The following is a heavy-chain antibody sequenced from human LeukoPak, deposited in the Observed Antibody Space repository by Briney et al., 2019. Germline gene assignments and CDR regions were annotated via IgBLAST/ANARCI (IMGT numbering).Heavy chain of an antibody. Sequence: PGGSLRLSCAASGFTFSSYAMHWVRQAPGKGLEWVAVISYDGSNTYYADSVKGRITISRDNSKNTLYLQMNSLRVEDTAVYYCARSEYYHGSGSYYNDNWGQGTLVTVSS. CDR1: GFTFSSYA. D-gene: IGHD3-10*01. CDR3: ARSEYYHGSGSYYNDN. CDR2: ISYDGSNT. V-gene: IGHV3-30*04. J-gene: IGHJ4*02.